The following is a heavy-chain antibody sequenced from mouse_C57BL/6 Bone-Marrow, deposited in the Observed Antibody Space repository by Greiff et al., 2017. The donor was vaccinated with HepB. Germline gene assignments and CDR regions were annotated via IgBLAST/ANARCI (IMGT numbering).Heavy chain of an antibody. CDR3: ARRDDYDVDPRAMDY. CDR2: IWSGGST. CDR1: GFSLTSYS. Sequence: QVQLKQSGPGLVQPSQSLSITCTVSGFSLTSYSVHWVRQSPGKGLEWLGVIWSGGSTDYNAAFISRLSISKDNSKSQVFFKMNSLQADDTAIYYCARRDDYDVDPRAMDYWGQGTSVTVSS. D-gene: IGHD2-4*01. J-gene: IGHJ4*01. V-gene: IGHV2-2*01.